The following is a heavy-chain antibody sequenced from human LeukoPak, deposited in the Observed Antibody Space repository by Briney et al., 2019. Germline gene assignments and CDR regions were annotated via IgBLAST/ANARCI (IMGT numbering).Heavy chain of an antibody. D-gene: IGHD3-10*01. V-gene: IGHV3-7*03. CDR1: GFSFSSFW. CDR3: AKRSRRLTIVRGVPREDV. CDR2: IKKDGSEK. Sequence: GGSLRLSCATSGFSFSSFWMSWVRQAPGKGLEWVANIKKDGSEKYYVDSVKGRFTISRDNSKNTLYLQMNSLRAEDTAVYYCAKRSRRLTIVRGVPREDVWGQGTTVTVSS. J-gene: IGHJ6*02.